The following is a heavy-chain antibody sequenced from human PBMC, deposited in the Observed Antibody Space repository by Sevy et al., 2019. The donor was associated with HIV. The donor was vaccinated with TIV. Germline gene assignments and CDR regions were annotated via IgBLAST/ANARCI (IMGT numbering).Heavy chain of an antibody. CDR2: ISSSSSTI. V-gene: IGHV3-48*02. J-gene: IGHJ3*02. D-gene: IGHD5-18*01. Sequence: GGSLRLSCAASGFTFSSYSMNWVRQAPGKGLEWVSYISSSSSTIYYADSVKGRFTISRDNAKNSLYLQMNSLRDEDTAVYYWAREKGYSYSIAFDIWGQGTMVTVSS. CDR1: GFTFSSYS. CDR3: AREKGYSYSIAFDI.